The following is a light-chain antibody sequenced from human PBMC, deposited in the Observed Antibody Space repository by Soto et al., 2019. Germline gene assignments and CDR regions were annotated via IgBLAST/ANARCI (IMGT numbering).Light chain of an antibody. J-gene: IGLJ1*01. CDR1: SSDVGSYNL. V-gene: IGLV2-14*02. CDR3: TSFRRGPLYV. CDR2: DVT. Sequence: QSALTQPASVSGSPGQSITISCTGTSSDVGSYNLVSWYQQHPGKAPRLILYDVTHRPSGISNRFSGSMSGDTATLTISGLQAEDEAYYYCTSFRRGPLYVFGTGTKLTVL.